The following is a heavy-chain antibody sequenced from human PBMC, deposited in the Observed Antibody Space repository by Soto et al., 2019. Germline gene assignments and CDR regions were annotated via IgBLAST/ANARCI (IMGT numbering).Heavy chain of an antibody. CDR2: INAGNGNT. CDR3: ARDPYSSGYDYYYYGMDV. CDR1: GYTFTSYA. J-gene: IGHJ6*02. Sequence: ASVKVSCKASGYTFTSYAMHWVRQAPGQRLEWMGWINAGNGNTKYSQKFQGRVTITRDTSASTAYMELSSLRSEDTAVYYCARDPYSSGYDYYYYGMDVWGQGITVTVSS. D-gene: IGHD6-19*01. V-gene: IGHV1-3*01.